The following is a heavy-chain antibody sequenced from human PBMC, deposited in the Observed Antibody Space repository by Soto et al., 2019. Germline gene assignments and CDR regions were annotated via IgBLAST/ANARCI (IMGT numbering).Heavy chain of an antibody. J-gene: IGHJ5*02. CDR2: IRSKANSYAT. CDR3: TIPPGMVRGTSWFDP. V-gene: IGHV3-73*02. Sequence: EVPLVESGGGLVQPGGSLKLSCAASGFTFSGSAMHWVRQASGKGLEWVGRIRSKANSYATAYAASVKGRFTISRDDSKNTAYLQMNSLKTEDTAVYYCTIPPGMVRGTSWFDPWGQGTLVTVSS. CDR1: GFTFSGSA. D-gene: IGHD3-10*01.